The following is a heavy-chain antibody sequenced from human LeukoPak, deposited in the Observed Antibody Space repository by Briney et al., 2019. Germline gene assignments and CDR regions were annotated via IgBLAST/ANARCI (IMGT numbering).Heavy chain of an antibody. CDR3: AKNGDRGAYCTGGTCYPYFYYYMDV. V-gene: IGHV3-48*03. CDR2: ISSSGSTI. Sequence: GGSLRLSCAASGFTFSSYEMNWVRQAPGKGLEWVSYISSSGSTIYYADSVRGRFTISRDNAKNSLYLQMNSLRAEDTAVYYCAKNGDRGAYCTGGTCYPYFYYYMDVWGKGTTVTI. D-gene: IGHD2-15*01. J-gene: IGHJ6*03. CDR1: GFTFSSYE.